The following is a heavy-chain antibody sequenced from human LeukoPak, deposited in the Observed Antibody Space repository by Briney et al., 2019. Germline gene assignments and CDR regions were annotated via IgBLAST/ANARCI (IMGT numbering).Heavy chain of an antibody. CDR1: GFTFSSYA. CDR3: AKDRTLGGIQRTVNADY. J-gene: IGHJ4*02. Sequence: PWGSLRLSCAASGFTFSSYAMHWVRQAPGKGLEWVAVISYDGSNKYYADSVKGRFTISRDNSKNTLYLQMNSLRAEDTAVYYCAKDRTLGGIQRTVNADYWGQGTLVTVSP. CDR2: ISYDGSNK. V-gene: IGHV3-30*04. D-gene: IGHD5-18*01.